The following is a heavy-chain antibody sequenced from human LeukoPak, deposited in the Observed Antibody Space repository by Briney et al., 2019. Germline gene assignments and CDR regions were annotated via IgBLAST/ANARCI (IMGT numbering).Heavy chain of an antibody. J-gene: IGHJ4*02. CDR2: ICPDGTVT. CDR3: ARERSPYDFWSGYLYYFDY. D-gene: IGHD3-3*01. CDR1: GFTFSTYC. V-gene: IGHV3-74*01. Sequence: GGSLRLSCAASGFTFSTYCMHWVRQAPGKGPMWVSRICPDGTVTNYADSVKGRFTISRDNAKNSLYLQMNSLRAEDTAVYYCARERSPYDFWSGYLYYFDYWGQGTLVTVSS.